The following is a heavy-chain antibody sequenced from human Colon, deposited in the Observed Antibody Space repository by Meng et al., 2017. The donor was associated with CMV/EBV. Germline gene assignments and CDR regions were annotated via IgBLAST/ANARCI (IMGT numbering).Heavy chain of an antibody. V-gene: IGHV1-18*01. D-gene: IGHD3-10*01. CDR3: SRDQSSGFGSDY. CDR1: GYKFTSYG. J-gene: IGHJ4*02. CDR2: ISTYDGKT. Sequence: ASVKVSCKASGYKFTSYGITWVRQAPGQGLEWMAWISTYDGKTDYAQKFQGRVTLTTDASTTTTYMELRGLTSDDTALYYCSRDQSSGFGSDYWGQGTLVTVSS.